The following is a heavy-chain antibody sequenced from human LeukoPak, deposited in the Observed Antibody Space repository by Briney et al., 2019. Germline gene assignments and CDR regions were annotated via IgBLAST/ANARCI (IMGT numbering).Heavy chain of an antibody. CDR3: ARSLVRLPFDY. CDR1: GYTFTNYY. CDR2: INPGGGST. V-gene: IGHV1-46*01. J-gene: IGHJ4*02. D-gene: IGHD2-2*01. Sequence: ASVKVSCKASGYTFTNYYIHWVRQAPGQGLKWMGIINPGGGSTSYAQKFQGRVTMTRDTSTSTVYMELSSLRSEDTAVYYCARSLVRLPFDYWGQGTLVTVSS.